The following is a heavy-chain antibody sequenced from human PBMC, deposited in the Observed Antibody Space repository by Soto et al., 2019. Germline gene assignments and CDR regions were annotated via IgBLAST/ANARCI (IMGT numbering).Heavy chain of an antibody. J-gene: IGHJ4*02. D-gene: IGHD3-16*01. V-gene: IGHV1-18*01. Sequence: VKVSCKASGYTFNFYGITWVRQAPGQGLEWMGWISGFNGNTNYAADLQGRVTMTTDTSTSTAYMELRGLRSDDTAVYYCARIGVSSGHESPDFDSWGQGTLVTVSS. CDR2: ISGFNGNT. CDR3: ARIGVSSGHESPDFDS. CDR1: GYTFNFYG.